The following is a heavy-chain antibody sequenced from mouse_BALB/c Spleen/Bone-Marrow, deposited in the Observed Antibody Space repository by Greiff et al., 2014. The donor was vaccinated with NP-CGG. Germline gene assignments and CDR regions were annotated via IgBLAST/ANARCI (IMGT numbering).Heavy chain of an antibody. Sequence: VQLQQSGGDLVKPGGSLKLSCAASGFTFSSYGMSWVRQAPDKRLEWVATISSGGSYTYYPDSVKGRFTISRDNAKNTLYLQMSSLKSEDTAMYYCARQTYYDYDGYFDYWGQGTTLTASS. D-gene: IGHD2-4*01. CDR2: ISSGGSYT. CDR1: GFTFSSYG. J-gene: IGHJ2*01. V-gene: IGHV5-6*01. CDR3: ARQTYYDYDGYFDY.